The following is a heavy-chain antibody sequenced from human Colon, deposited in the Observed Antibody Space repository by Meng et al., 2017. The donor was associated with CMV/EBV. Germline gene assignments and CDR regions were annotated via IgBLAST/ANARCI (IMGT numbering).Heavy chain of an antibody. V-gene: IGHV3-48*03. J-gene: IGHJ3*01. D-gene: IGHD1-26*01. CDR3: ARKGWDYREAFDV. Sequence: GGSLRLSCAASGFTFSSYEMHWVRQAPGKGLEWVSYISTTGLSIYYADSVKGRFTISRDNGKNSLYLQMSSLRAEDTALYYCARKGWDYREAFDVWGQGTMVTVSS. CDR1: GFTFSSYE. CDR2: ISTTGLSI.